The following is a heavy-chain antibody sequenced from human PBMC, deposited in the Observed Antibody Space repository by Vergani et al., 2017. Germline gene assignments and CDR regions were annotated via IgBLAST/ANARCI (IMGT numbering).Heavy chain of an antibody. V-gene: IGHV3-33*01. Sequence: QVQLVESGGGVVQPGRSLRLSCAASGFTFSSYGMHWVRQAPGKGLEWVAVIWYDGSNKYYADSVKGRFTISRDNSKNTLYLQMNSLRAEDTAVYYCARGPRITIFGVVMGFDYWGQGTLVTVSS. CDR3: ARGPRITIFGVVMGFDY. D-gene: IGHD3-3*01. J-gene: IGHJ4*02. CDR2: IWYDGSNK. CDR1: GFTFSSYG.